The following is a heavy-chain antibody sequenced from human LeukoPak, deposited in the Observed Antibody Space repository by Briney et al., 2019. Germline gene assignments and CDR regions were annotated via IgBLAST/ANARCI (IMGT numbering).Heavy chain of an antibody. D-gene: IGHD5-18*01. J-gene: IGHJ2*01. CDR2: INHSGST. Sequence: SETLSLTCAVYGGSFSGYYWSWIRQPPGKGLEWIGEINHSGSTNYNPSLKSRDTISVDTSKNQFSLKLTSVTAADTAVYYCARGVYNYGSDCYFDLWGRGTLVTVSS. CDR3: ARGVYNYGSDCYFDL. CDR1: GGSFSGYY. V-gene: IGHV4-34*01.